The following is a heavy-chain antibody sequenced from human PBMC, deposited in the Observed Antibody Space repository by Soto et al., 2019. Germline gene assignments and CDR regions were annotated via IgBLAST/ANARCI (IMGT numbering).Heavy chain of an antibody. CDR1: GFTFSSYG. J-gene: IGHJ3*02. Sequence: GGSLRLSCAASGFTFSSYGMHWVRQAPGKGLEWVAVISYDGSNKYYADSVKGRFTISRDNSKNTLYLQMNSLRAEDTAVYYCAKDSFLEWLSDAFDIWGQGTMVTVSS. CDR3: AKDSFLEWLSDAFDI. CDR2: ISYDGSNK. D-gene: IGHD3-3*01. V-gene: IGHV3-30*18.